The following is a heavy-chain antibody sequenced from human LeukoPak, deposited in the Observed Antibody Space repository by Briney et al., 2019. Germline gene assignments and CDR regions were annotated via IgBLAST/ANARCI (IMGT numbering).Heavy chain of an antibody. CDR3: ARDMAHYGSSGYLGAFDI. CDR2: ISSSSSYI. CDR1: GFTFSSYS. D-gene: IGHD3-22*01. J-gene: IGHJ3*02. V-gene: IGHV3-21*01. Sequence: GGSLRLSCAASGFTFSSYSMNWVRQAPGKGLEWVSSISSSSSYIYYADSVKGRFTISRDNAKNSLYLQMNSLRAEDTAVYYCARDMAHYGSSGYLGAFDIWGQGTMVNVSS.